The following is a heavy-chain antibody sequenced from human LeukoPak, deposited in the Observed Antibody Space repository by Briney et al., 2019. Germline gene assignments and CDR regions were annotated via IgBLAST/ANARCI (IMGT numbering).Heavy chain of an antibody. CDR1: GFTFDDYG. J-gene: IGHJ2*01. CDR2: INWNGGST. CDR3: ARDSTYYYDSSGSPTDWYLDL. D-gene: IGHD3-22*01. V-gene: IGHV3-20*04. Sequence: PGGSLRLSCAASGFTFDDYGMSWVRQAPGKGLEWVAGINWNGGSTGYADSVKGRFTISRDNAKNSLYLQMNSLRAEDTALYYCARDSTYYYDSSGSPTDWYLDLWGRGTLVTVSS.